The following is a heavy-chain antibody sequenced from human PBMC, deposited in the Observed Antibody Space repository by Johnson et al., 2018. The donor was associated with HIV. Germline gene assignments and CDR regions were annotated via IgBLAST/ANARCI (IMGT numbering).Heavy chain of an antibody. V-gene: IGHV3-23*03. Sequence: VQLVESGGGVVRPGGSLRLSCAASGFTFDDYGMSWVRQAPGKGLEWVSVIYSGGSTYYADSVKGRFTISRDNSKNTLYLQMNSLRAEDTAVYYCANALILDAFNIWGQGTVVTVS. CDR2: IYSGGST. J-gene: IGHJ3*02. CDR3: ANALILDAFNI. D-gene: IGHD2-21*01. CDR1: GFTFDDYG.